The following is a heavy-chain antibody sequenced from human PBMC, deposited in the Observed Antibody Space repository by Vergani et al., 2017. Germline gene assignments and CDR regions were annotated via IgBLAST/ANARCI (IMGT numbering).Heavy chain of an antibody. CDR1: GFTFGYYA. D-gene: IGHD3-10*01. Sequence: EVQLVESGGDLVQPGRYLRLSCTASGFTFGYYAMDWFRQAPGQGLEWVGGIRSKAYGQATIYAASVKGRFTISRDDSKSIAYLQMNNLQTDDTAMYYCVRDQVTMLRGSDALDIWGQGTMVTVSS. J-gene: IGHJ3*02. CDR3: VRDQVTMLRGSDALDI. V-gene: IGHV3-49*03. CDR2: IRSKAYGQAT.